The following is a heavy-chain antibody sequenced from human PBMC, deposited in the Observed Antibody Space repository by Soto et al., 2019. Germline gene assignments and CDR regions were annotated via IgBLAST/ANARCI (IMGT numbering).Heavy chain of an antibody. V-gene: IGHV1-18*01. CDR1: GYTFTSYV. J-gene: IGHJ5*02. D-gene: IGHD2-2*01. Sequence: CASVKVSCKASGYTFTSYVISWVLQAPGQGLEWMGWISAYNGNTNYAQKLQGRVTMTTDTSTSTAYMELRSLRSDDTAVYYCARGGSYCSSTSCYRGWFDPWGQGTLVTVSS. CDR2: ISAYNGNT. CDR3: ARGGSYCSSTSCYRGWFDP.